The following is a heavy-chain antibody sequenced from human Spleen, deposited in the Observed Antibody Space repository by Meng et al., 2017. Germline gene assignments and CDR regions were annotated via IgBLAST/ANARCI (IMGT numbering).Heavy chain of an antibody. Sequence: QVQLVQSGAEVKKPGSSVKVSCKASGANFSSYTINWVRLAPGQGLEWMGRIIPILGITNYAQKFQGRFTVTAEKSTSTIDMDLSSLRSEDTAIYYCSRGTSLGSQDFWGQGTLVNRLL. CDR1: GANFSSYT. D-gene: IGHD3-16*01. V-gene: IGHV1-69*02. CDR2: IIPILGIT. CDR3: SRGTSLGSQDF. J-gene: IGHJ4*02.